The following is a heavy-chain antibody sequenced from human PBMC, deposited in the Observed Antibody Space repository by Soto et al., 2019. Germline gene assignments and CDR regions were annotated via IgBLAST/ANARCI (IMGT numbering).Heavy chain of an antibody. CDR3: ARDVTGYLAH. CDR1: GGSIMSSNW. Sequence: QVQLQESGPGLVKPSGTLSLTCAASGGSIMSSNWWSWVRQPPGKGLEWIGEIYHSGSTNYNPSLNSRVTISVDKSKDPFSPKLNSVIAADTAVYYCARDVTGYLAHWGQGTLVTVSS. CDR2: IYHSGST. D-gene: IGHD3-9*01. J-gene: IGHJ4*02. V-gene: IGHV4-4*02.